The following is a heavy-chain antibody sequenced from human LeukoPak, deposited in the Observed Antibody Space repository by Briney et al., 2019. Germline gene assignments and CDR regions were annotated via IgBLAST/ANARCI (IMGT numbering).Heavy chain of an antibody. V-gene: IGHV4-31*03. CDR2: IYYSGST. D-gene: IGHD3-9*01. Sequence: PSETLSLTCTVSGGSISSGGYYWSWIRQHPGKGLEWIGYIYYSGSTYYNPSLKSRVTISVDTSKNQFSLKLSSVTAADTAVYYCASGGAGYSSGFDYWGQGTLVTVSS. CDR1: GGSISSGGYY. CDR3: ASGGAGYSSGFDY. J-gene: IGHJ4*02.